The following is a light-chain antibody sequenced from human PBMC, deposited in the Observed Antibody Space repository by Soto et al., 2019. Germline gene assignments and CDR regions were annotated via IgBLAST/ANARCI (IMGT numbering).Light chain of an antibody. J-gene: IGKJ2*01. V-gene: IGKV1-5*01. CDR3: QQYNSYSYT. CDR2: DAS. CDR1: QSISSW. Sequence: DIQMTQSPSTLSASVGDRVTITCRASQSISSWLAWYQQKPGKAPKLLIYDASSLASGVTSKFSGSGSGTEFTLPISSLQSDDFATYYCQQYNSYSYTFCQGTKLEIK.